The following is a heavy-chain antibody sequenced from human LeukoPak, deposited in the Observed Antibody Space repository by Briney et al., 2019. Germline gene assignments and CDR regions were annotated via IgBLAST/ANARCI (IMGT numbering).Heavy chain of an antibody. CDR2: ISSSGSDK. V-gene: IGHV3-48*03. Sequence: GGSLRLSCAASGFPFSDHEMNWVREAPGKGLEWVSYISSSGSDKYYPDSVKGRFTISRDNAKNSLYLQMNSLRAEDTAVYYCARRTSGAFAIWGQGTKVTVSS. J-gene: IGHJ3*02. CDR3: ARRTSGAFAI. CDR1: GFPFSDHE.